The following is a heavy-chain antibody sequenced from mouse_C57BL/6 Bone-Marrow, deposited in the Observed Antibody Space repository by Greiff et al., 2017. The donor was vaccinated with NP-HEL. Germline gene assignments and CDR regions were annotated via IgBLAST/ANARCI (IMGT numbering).Heavy chain of an antibody. V-gene: IGHV1-64*01. CDR3: ARSRLRRAWLAY. CDR2: IHPSSGST. CDR1: GYTFTSYW. J-gene: IGHJ3*01. D-gene: IGHD2-2*01. Sequence: QVQLQQPGAELVKPGASVKLSCKASGYTFTSYWMHWVKQRPGQGLEWIGMIHPSSGSTNYNEKFKSKATLTVDKSSSTAYMQLSSLTSADSAVYYCARSRLRRAWLAYWGQGTLVTVSA.